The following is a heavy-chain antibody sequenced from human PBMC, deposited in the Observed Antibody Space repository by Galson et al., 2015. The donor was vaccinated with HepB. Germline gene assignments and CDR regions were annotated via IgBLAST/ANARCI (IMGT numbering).Heavy chain of an antibody. CDR2: LSYDRSK. J-gene: IGHJ4*02. CDR1: GFTFSSYD. CDR3: ASVRINNLDY. V-gene: IGHV3-30-3*01. D-gene: IGHD1/OR15-1a*01. Sequence: SLRLSCAASGFTFSSYDLYWVRQAPGKGLEGVAVLSYDRSKPYADPVKGRFTISRDNSKSTLYLHMNSLRFEDTSMYYCASVRINNLDYWGQGTLVTVSS.